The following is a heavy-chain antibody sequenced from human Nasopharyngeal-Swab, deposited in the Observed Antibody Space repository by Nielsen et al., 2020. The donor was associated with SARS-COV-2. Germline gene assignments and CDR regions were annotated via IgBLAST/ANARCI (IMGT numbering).Heavy chain of an antibody. Sequence: SETLSLTCAVYGGSFSGYYWSWVRQPPGKGLEWIGEINHSGSTNYNPSLKSRVTISVDTSKNQFSLKLSSVTAADTAVYYCARVGDYYDSRDMGDYWGQGTLVTVSS. D-gene: IGHD3-22*01. CDR2: INHSGST. V-gene: IGHV4-34*01. J-gene: IGHJ4*02. CDR3: ARVGDYYDSRDMGDY. CDR1: GGSFSGYY.